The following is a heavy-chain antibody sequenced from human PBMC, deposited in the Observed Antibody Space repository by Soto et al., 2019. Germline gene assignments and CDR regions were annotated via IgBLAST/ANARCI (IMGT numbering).Heavy chain of an antibody. D-gene: IGHD3-22*01. J-gene: IGHJ5*02. CDR3: ARDGDSSGYSVLNWFDP. V-gene: IGHV1-18*01. CDR2: IVAYNRNT. CDR1: GGTFSSYR. Sequence: GASVKVSCKASGGTFSSYRINWVRQAPGQGLEWRGGIVAYNRNTNYAQKLQGRVTMPTDTSTSTAYMELRSLRSDDTAVYYCARDGDSSGYSVLNWFDPWGQGTLVTVSS.